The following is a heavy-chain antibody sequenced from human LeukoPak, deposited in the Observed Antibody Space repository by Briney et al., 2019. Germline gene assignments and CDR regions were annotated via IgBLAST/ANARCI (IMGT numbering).Heavy chain of an antibody. J-gene: IGHJ4*02. CDR1: EDTFNNYW. CDR3: ARGRKSIGLGYFEY. D-gene: IGHD3-16*01. CDR2: IFPGDSDT. V-gene: IGHV5-51*01. Sequence: RGESLKISCEASEDTFNNYWIAWVRQVPGKGLEWVGIIFPGDSDTRYSPSLQGQVTISADKSISTAYLQWSSLKASDTAMYYCARGRKSIGLGYFEYWGQGTLVTVPS.